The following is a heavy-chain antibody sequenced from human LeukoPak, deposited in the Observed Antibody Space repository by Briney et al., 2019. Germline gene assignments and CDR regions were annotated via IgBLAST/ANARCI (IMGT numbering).Heavy chain of an antibody. V-gene: IGHV3-48*03. CDR3: ARGTYSSGWYHY. D-gene: IGHD6-19*01. J-gene: IGHJ4*02. CDR1: GFTFSTYE. CDR2: ISSSGTTI. Sequence: PGRSLRLSCAASGFTFSTYEMTWVRQAPGKGLEWVSYISSSGTTIYYADSVKGRFTISRDNANNPLYLQMNTLRAEDTAVYYCARGTYSSGWYHYWGQGTLVTVSS.